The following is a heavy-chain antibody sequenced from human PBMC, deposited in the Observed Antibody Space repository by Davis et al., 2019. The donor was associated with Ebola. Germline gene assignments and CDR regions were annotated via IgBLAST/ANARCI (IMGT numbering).Heavy chain of an antibody. CDR1: GFTFSSYA. Sequence: PSETLSLTCAASGFTFSSYAMHWVRQAPGKGLEWVAVISYDGSNKYYADSVKGRFTISRDNSKNTLYLQMNSLRAEDTAVYYCARDQGRLTIFGVVIYYWGQGTLVTVSS. CDR3: ARDQGRLTIFGVVIYY. D-gene: IGHD3-3*01. CDR2: ISYDGSNK. V-gene: IGHV3-30-3*01. J-gene: IGHJ4*02.